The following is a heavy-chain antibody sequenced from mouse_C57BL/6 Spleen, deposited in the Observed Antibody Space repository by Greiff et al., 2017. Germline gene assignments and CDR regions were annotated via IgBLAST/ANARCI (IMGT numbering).Heavy chain of an antibody. J-gene: IGHJ2*01. Sequence: QVQLQQSGAELMKPGASVKLSCKATGYTFTGYWIAWVKQRPGHGLEWIGEILPGSGSTNYNEKFKGKATFTADTSSNTAYMQLSSLTTEDSAIYYCARSGGTTGEDYFDNWGKGPTLSVSA. CDR1: GYTFTGYW. CDR3: ARSGGTTGEDYFDN. V-gene: IGHV1-9*01. D-gene: IGHD1-1*02. CDR2: ILPGSGST.